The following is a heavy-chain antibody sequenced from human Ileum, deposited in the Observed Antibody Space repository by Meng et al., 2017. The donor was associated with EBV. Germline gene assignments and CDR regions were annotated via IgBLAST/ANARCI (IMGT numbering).Heavy chain of an antibody. D-gene: IGHD3-10*01. V-gene: IGHV1-18*01. CDR2: ITTYNGDT. Sequence: QCQLVQAGAVVEKPGASVKVSCKASGYRFTAFGISWVRQAPGQGPEWMGWITTYNGDTKYAQKFQGRVTMTRETSTNTAYMELTSLRSDDTAVYYCARTYYGSYGFDYWGQGTLVTVSS. CDR3: ARTYYGSYGFDY. J-gene: IGHJ4*02. CDR1: GYRFTAFG.